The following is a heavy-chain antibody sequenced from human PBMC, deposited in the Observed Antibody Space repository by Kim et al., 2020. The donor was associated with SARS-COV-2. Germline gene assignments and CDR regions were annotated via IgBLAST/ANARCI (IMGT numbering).Heavy chain of an antibody. CDR2: GTA. Sequence: GTAMYAQGFTGRFVLSLDTSVNTAYLQVSSLRAEDTAVFFCARGPGGMDVWGQGTTVTVSS. J-gene: IGHJ6*02. CDR3: ARGPGGMDV. V-gene: IGHV7-4-1*02.